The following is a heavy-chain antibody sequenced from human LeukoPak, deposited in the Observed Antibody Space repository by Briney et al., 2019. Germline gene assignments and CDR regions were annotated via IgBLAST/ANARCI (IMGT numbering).Heavy chain of an antibody. Sequence: ASVTVSCKASGYTFTSYYMHWLRQAPGQGLEWMGIINPSGGSTSYAQKFQGRVTMTRDTSTSTVYMELSSLRSEDTAVYYCARDLGMTNDYWGQGTLVTVSS. CDR2: INPSGGST. CDR1: GYTFTSYY. CDR3: ARDLGMTNDY. V-gene: IGHV1-46*01. J-gene: IGHJ4*02.